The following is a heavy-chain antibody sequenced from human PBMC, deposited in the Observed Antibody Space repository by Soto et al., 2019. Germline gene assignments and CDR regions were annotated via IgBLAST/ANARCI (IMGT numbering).Heavy chain of an antibody. J-gene: IGHJ5*02. Sequence: SETLSLTCTVSGGSISSGGYYWSWIRHHPGKGLEWIGYIYYSGSTYYNPSLKSRVTISVDTSKNQFSLKLSSVTAADTAVYYCARGCPPPYYYDSSGWRHWFDPWGQGTLVTVSS. D-gene: IGHD3-22*01. CDR3: ARGCPPPYYYDSSGWRHWFDP. CDR1: GGSISSGGYY. V-gene: IGHV4-31*03. CDR2: IYYSGST.